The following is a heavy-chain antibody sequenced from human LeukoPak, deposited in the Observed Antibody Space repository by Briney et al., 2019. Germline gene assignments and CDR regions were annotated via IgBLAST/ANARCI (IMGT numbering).Heavy chain of an antibody. Sequence: PGRSLRLSCAAYGFTFSSYGMHWVRQAPGKGLEWVAVISYDGSNKYYADSVKGRFTISRDNSKNTLYLQMNSLRAEDTAVYYCAKRQDYYGSGSYYNLLDYWGQGTLVTVSS. CDR1: GFTFSSYG. CDR3: AKRQDYYGSGSYYNLLDY. CDR2: ISYDGSNK. J-gene: IGHJ4*02. V-gene: IGHV3-30*18. D-gene: IGHD3-10*01.